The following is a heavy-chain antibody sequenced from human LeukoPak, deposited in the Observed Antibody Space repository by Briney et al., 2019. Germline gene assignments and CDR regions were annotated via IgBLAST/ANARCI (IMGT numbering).Heavy chain of an antibody. CDR2: ISDTGVST. D-gene: IGHD3-9*01. J-gene: IGHJ4*02. V-gene: IGHV3-23*01. Sequence: PGGSLRPSGTAAGCTLINNAISSVRQAPGEGLEWVSLISDTGVSTKYADSVKGRFIISRDNSRDTLYLQMNSLRAEDTAIYYCAPDRRGSDWSLDDWGQGTLVTVSS. CDR3: APDRRGSDWSLDD. CDR1: GCTLINNA.